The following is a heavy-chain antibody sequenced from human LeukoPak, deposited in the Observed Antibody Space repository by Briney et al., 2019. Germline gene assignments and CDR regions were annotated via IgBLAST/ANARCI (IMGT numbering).Heavy chain of an antibody. V-gene: IGHV1-69*05. J-gene: IGHJ4*02. CDR1: GYTFITYG. Sequence: SVKVSCKASGYTFITYGISWVRQAPGQGLEWMGRIIPIFGTANYAQKFQGRVTITTDESTSTAYMELSSLRSEDTAVYYRAREVTTFVGFDYWGQGTLVTVSS. D-gene: IGHD3-16*01. CDR3: AREVTTFVGFDY. CDR2: IIPIFGTA.